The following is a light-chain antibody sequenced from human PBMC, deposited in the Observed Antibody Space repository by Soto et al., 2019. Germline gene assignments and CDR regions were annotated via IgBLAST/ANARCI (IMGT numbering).Light chain of an antibody. J-gene: IGKJ3*01. CDR1: QSVSSS. V-gene: IGKV3-11*01. Sequence: EIVLTQSPDTLSLSPGEIATLSCRASQSVSSSLAWYQRKPGQAPRLLIYDASKRATGIPARFSGSGSGTDFTLTISILEPADFAVYYCQQRSNWPPEVTFGPGTKVDIK. CDR2: DAS. CDR3: QQRSNWPPEVT.